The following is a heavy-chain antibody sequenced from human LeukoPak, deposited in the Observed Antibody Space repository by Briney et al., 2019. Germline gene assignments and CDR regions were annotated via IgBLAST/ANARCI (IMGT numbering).Heavy chain of an antibody. J-gene: IGHJ2*01. CDR2: ISHGGET. V-gene: IGHV4-4*02. Sequence: SGTLSLTCAVSGGSISSHSWWSWVRQPPGKGLEWIGEISHGGETNYDPSLKSRVTISVDTSKNQFSLKLSSVTAADTAVYFCARVDSRGWNMEGWYFDLWGRGTLVTVSS. CDR1: GGSISSHSW. CDR3: ARVDSRGWNMEGWYFDL. D-gene: IGHD6-19*01.